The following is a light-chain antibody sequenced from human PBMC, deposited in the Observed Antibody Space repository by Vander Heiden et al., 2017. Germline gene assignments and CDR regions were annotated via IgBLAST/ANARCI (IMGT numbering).Light chain of an antibody. CDR3: QTWASGTVV. V-gene: IGLV4-69*01. Sequence: QLVLTQSPSASASLGASVKLTCTLSSAQGPYAIPWHQQQPEKGPRYLMKLNSDGSTSKGDGVPARFSASSSGAERYLTISGLQSEDEADYYCQTWASGTVVFGGGTKLTVL. CDR1: SAQGPYA. J-gene: IGLJ2*01. CDR2: LNSDGST.